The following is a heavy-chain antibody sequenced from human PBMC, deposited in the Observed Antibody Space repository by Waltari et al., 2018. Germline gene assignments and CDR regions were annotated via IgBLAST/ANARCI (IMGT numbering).Heavy chain of an antibody. CDR3: ARDLLPGIAASYFDY. CDR2: ISSSSSTI. D-gene: IGHD6-25*01. V-gene: IGHV3-48*01. J-gene: IGHJ4*02. CDR1: GFTFSSYS. Sequence: EVQLVESGGGLVQPGGSLRLSCAASGFTFSSYSMNWVRQAPGKGLEWVSYISSSSSTIYYADSVKGRFTISRDNAKNSLYLQMNSLRAEDTAVYYCARDLLPGIAASYFDYWGQGTLVTVSS.